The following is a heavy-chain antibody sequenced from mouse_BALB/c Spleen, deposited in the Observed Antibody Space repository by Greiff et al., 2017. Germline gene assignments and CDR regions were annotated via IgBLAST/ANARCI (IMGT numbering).Heavy chain of an antibody. CDR1: GFTFSSYT. Sequence: EVQVVESGGGLVKPGGSLKLSCAASGFTFSSYTMSWVRQTPEKRLEWVAYISNGGGSTYYPDTVKGRFTISRDNAKNTLYLQMSSLKSEDTAMYYCASPDSSGYVAYWGQGTLVTVSA. J-gene: IGHJ3*01. D-gene: IGHD3-2*01. CDR2: ISNGGGST. V-gene: IGHV5-12-2*01. CDR3: ASPDSSGYVAY.